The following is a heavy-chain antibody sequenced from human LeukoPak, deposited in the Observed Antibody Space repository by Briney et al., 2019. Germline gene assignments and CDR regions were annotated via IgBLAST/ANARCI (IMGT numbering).Heavy chain of an antibody. CDR2: IYYSGST. D-gene: IGHD2-2*02. Sequence: PSETLSLTCTVSGGSISSYYWSWIRQPPGKGLEWIGYIYYSGSTNYNPSLKSRVTISVDTSKNQFSLKLSSVTAADTAVYYCARQGPVQLLYPAVDYWGQGTLVTVSS. CDR1: GGSISSYY. V-gene: IGHV4-59*08. J-gene: IGHJ4*02. CDR3: ARQGPVQLLYPAVDY.